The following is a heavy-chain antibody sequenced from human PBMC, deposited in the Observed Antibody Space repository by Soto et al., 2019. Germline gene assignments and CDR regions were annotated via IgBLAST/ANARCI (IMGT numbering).Heavy chain of an antibody. CDR2: ISNSSSYI. Sequence: EVQLVESGGGLVKPGGSLRLSCAASGFTFSSYSMNWVRQAPGKGLEWVSSISNSSSYIYYADSVKGRFTISRDNDKNVQYLQRNSLRAEDTAVYYCAREGPGYRYGLNYYEYGMDVWGQGTTVTVSS. J-gene: IGHJ6*02. D-gene: IGHD5-18*01. CDR3: AREGPGYRYGLNYYEYGMDV. V-gene: IGHV3-21*01. CDR1: GFTFSSYS.